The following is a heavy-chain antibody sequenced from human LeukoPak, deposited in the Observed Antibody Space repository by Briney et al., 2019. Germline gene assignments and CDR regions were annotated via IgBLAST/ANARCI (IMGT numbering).Heavy chain of an antibody. J-gene: IGHJ4*02. Sequence: SETLSLTCTVSGGSISTSTYYWGWIRQPPGKGLEWIGTIHYSGTTNYKSSLKNRVTILVDTSKNQLSPNLSSVTAADTAIYYCARVRFYDSSGYSSYYFDYWGQGTLVTVSS. CDR3: ARVRFYDSSGYSSYYFDY. D-gene: IGHD3-22*01. CDR1: GGSISTSTYY. V-gene: IGHV4-39*07. CDR2: IHYSGTT.